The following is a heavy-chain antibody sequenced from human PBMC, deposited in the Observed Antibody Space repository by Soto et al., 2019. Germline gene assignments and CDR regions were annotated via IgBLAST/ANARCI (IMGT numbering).Heavy chain of an antibody. CDR3: ARDWGTTPRDLRWFDP. CDR1: GSSIGSSYY. Sequence: SETLSLTCAVSGSSIGSSYYWGWIRQPPGKGLEWIGTIHHGGSSFYNPSLKSRVTMSVDTSKNQFSLKLRSVTAADTAVYFCARDWGTTPRDLRWFDPWGQGTLVTGS. J-gene: IGHJ5*02. CDR2: IHHGGSS. D-gene: IGHD3-16*01. V-gene: IGHV4-38-2*02.